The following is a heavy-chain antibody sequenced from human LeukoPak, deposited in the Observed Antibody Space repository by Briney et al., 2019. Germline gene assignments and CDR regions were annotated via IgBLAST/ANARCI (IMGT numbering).Heavy chain of an antibody. CDR1: GYTFTGYY. Sequence: ASVKVSCKASGYTFTGYYMHWVRQAPGQGLKWMGWINPNSGGTNYAQKFQGRVTMTRDTSISTAYMELSRLRSDDTAVYYCARDWSGSYLFDYWGQGTLVTVSS. V-gene: IGHV1-2*02. D-gene: IGHD1-26*01. J-gene: IGHJ4*02. CDR3: ARDWSGSYLFDY. CDR2: INPNSGGT.